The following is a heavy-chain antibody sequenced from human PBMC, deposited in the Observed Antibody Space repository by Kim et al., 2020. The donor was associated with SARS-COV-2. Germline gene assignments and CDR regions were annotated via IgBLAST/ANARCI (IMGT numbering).Heavy chain of an antibody. V-gene: IGHV3-11*06. J-gene: IGHJ4*02. Sequence: YADSLTGRFTISRDNAKNSLHLQMNSLRADETAVYYCVREITSSSSFDNWGQGTLVTVSS. D-gene: IGHD6-6*01. CDR3: VREITSSSSFDN.